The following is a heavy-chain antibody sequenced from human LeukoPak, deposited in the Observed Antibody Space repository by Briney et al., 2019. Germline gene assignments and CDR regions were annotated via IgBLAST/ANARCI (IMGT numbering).Heavy chain of an antibody. Sequence: GGSLRLSCAASGLTFNSYWMHWVRQVAGKGLGWVARINGDASNTTYADSVKGRFTISRDDAENTLYLQMNSLRVDDTAVYYCARAMPHDNWFDPWGQGSLVTVSS. CDR1: GLTFNSYW. V-gene: IGHV3-74*03. J-gene: IGHJ5*02. CDR2: INGDASNT. CDR3: ARAMPHDNWFDP. D-gene: IGHD2-2*01.